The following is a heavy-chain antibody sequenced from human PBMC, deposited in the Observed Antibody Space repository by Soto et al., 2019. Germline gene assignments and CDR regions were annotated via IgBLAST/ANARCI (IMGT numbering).Heavy chain of an antibody. CDR1: GGSVNGYY. CDR2: INHTGGT. J-gene: IGHJ5*02. V-gene: IGHV4-34*02. Sequence: QVHLQQWGAGLLKPSETLSLTCAVYGGSVNGYYWNWIRQPPGKGLEWIGEINHTGGTNYNPSRKSRVTMSVDTSKHQFSLRLSSVTAADTAIYYCATRITVFGLLIPPFDPWGQGTQVTVSS. D-gene: IGHD3-3*01. CDR3: ATRITVFGLLIPPFDP.